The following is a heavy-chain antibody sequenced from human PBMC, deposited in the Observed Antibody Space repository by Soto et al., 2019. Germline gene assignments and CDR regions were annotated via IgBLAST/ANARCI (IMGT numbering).Heavy chain of an antibody. CDR1: GDTFSNYA. CDR3: AREASAPGTFREDASDI. D-gene: IGHD1-7*01. CDR2: IVPIFRTT. J-gene: IGHJ3*02. V-gene: IGHV1-69*12. Sequence: QVQLVQSGAEVKKSGSSVKVACKVSGDTFSNYAINWVRRAPGQGLEWMGAIVPIFRTTNYAQKFQGRVTITADESTITAYTELSRLRSDDTATYYCAREASAPGTFREDASDIWGQGTKVTVSS.